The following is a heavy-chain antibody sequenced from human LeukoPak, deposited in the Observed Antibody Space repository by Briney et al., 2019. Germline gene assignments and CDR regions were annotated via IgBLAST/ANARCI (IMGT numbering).Heavy chain of an antibody. CDR2: ISGSGGST. V-gene: IGHV3-23*01. CDR1: GFTFSSYA. Sequence: GGSLRLSCAASGFTFSSYAMSWVRQAPGKGLEWVSAISGSGGSTYYADSVKGRFTISRDNSKNTLYLQMNSLRAEDTAVYYCAKGSCLGYYYYYMDVWGKGTTVTVSS. J-gene: IGHJ6*03. CDR3: AKGSCLGYYYYYMDV.